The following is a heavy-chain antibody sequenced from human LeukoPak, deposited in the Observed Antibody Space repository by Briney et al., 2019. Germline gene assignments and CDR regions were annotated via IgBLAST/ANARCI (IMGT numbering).Heavy chain of an antibody. J-gene: IGHJ4*02. CDR2: IYYSGST. CDR3: ARAIRWQYYLDY. V-gene: IGHV4-59*08. D-gene: IGHD4-23*01. CDR1: GGSISSYY. Sequence: SETLSLTCTVSGGSISSYYWSWIRQPPGKGLEWIGYIYYSGSTNYNPSLKSRVTISVDTSKNQFSLKLSSVTAADTAVYYCARAIRWQYYLDYWGQGTLVTVSS.